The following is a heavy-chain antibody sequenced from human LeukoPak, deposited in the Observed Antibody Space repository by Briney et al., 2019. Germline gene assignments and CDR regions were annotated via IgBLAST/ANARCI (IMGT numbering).Heavy chain of an antibody. Sequence: GGSLTLACAASRFTFSRYAMSWVRQAPGKWLEWVSAISGSGDRTYSKDSVKGRFTISRDNSKNTLYLQMNSLRAEDTAVYYCAKKVPANWGSYFDYWGQGTLVTVSS. V-gene: IGHV3-23*01. CDR1: RFTFSRYA. D-gene: IGHD7-27*01. CDR2: ISGSGDRT. CDR3: AKKVPANWGSYFDY. J-gene: IGHJ4*02.